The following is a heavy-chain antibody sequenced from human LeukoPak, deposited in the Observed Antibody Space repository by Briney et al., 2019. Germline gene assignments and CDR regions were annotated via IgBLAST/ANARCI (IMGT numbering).Heavy chain of an antibody. CDR1: GYSISSGYY. D-gene: IGHD4-17*01. Sequence: SETLSLTCTVSGYSISSGYYWGWIRQPPGKGLEWIGSIYHSGSTYYNPSLKSRVTISVDTSKNQFSLKLSSVTAADTAVYYCARRVMTTYWFDPWGQGTLVTVSS. J-gene: IGHJ5*02. CDR2: IYHSGST. CDR3: ARRVMTTYWFDP. V-gene: IGHV4-38-2*02.